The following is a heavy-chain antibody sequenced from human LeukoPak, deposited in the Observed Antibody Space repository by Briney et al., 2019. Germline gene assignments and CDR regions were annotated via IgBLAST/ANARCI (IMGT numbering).Heavy chain of an antibody. Sequence: PGGSLRLSCAASGFTFSSYAMSWVRQAPGKGLEWVSAISGSGGSTYYADSVKGRFTISRDNSKNTLYLQMNSLRAEDTAVYYCAKDRQNYYDSSGYPWYYYYGMDVWGQGTTVTVSS. CDR2: ISGSGGST. D-gene: IGHD3-22*01. V-gene: IGHV3-23*01. CDR3: AKDRQNYYDSSGYPWYYYYGMDV. CDR1: GFTFSSYA. J-gene: IGHJ6*02.